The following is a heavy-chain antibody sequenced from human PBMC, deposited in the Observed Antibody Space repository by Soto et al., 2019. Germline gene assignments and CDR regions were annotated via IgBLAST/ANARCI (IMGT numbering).Heavy chain of an antibody. Sequence: QVQLAESGGGVAQPGRSLRLSCAASGFTFSPYGMYWVRQAPGKGPEGVALVSYAGARKYYADSVKGRFTISRHNSKTPLYRPRNSLRAEDTAVSDCAADGRGSWSSTTCYAGYVDYWGQGTLVTVSS. J-gene: IGHJ4*02. CDR3: AADGRGSWSSTTCYAGYVDY. CDR2: VSYAGARK. V-gene: IGHV3-30*03. D-gene: IGHD2-2*03. CDR1: GFTFSPYG.